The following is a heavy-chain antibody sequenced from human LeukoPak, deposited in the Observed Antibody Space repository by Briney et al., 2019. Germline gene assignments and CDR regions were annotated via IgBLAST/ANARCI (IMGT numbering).Heavy chain of an antibody. Sequence: PSETLSLTCTVSGYSISSGYYWGWIRQPPGKGLEWIGYIYYSGSTYYNPSLKSRVTISVDTSKNQFSLKLSSVTAADTAVYYCARVHWNYGESAFDIWGQGTMVTVSS. CDR2: IYYSGST. J-gene: IGHJ3*02. V-gene: IGHV4-38-2*02. CDR1: GYSISSGYY. D-gene: IGHD1-7*01. CDR3: ARVHWNYGESAFDI.